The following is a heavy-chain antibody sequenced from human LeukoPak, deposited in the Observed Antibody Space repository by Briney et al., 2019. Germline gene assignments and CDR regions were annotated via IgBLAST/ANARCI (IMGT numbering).Heavy chain of an antibody. CDR3: AKGGSGSVYYFDY. CDR2: ISWNSGSI. CDR1: GFTFDDYA. J-gene: IGHJ4*02. Sequence: GGSLRLSCAASGFTFDDYAMHWVRQAPGKGLEWVSGISWNSGSIGYADSVKGRFTISRDNAKNSLYLQMNSLRAEDTALYYCAKGGSGSVYYFDYWGQGTLVTVSS. V-gene: IGHV3-9*01. D-gene: IGHD1-26*01.